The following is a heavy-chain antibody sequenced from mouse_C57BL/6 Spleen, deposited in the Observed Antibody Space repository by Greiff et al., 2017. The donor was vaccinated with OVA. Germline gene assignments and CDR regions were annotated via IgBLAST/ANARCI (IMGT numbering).Heavy chain of an antibody. J-gene: IGHJ1*03. CDR2: IYPGDGDT. CDR3: ARNYEGYFDV. D-gene: IGHD2-4*01. V-gene: IGHV1-82*01. Sequence: VKVVESGPELVKPGASVKISCKASGYAFSSSWMNWVKQRPGKGLEWIGRIYPGDGDTNYNGKFKGKATLTADKSSSTAYMQLSSLTSEDSAVYFCARNYEGYFDVWGTGTTVTVSS. CDR1: GYAFSSSW.